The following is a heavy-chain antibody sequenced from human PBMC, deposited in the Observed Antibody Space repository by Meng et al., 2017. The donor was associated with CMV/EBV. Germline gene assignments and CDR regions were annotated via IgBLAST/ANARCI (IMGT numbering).Heavy chain of an antibody. Sequence: GESLKISCAASGFTFSSYSMNWVRQAPGKGLGWVSSISSSSSYIYYADSVKGRFTISRDNAKNSLYLQMNSLRAEDTAVYYCARGSSSSYYYGMDVWGQGTTVTVSS. CDR2: ISSSSSYI. D-gene: IGHD6-6*01. J-gene: IGHJ6*02. V-gene: IGHV3-21*01. CDR3: ARGSSSSYYYGMDV. CDR1: GFTFSSYS.